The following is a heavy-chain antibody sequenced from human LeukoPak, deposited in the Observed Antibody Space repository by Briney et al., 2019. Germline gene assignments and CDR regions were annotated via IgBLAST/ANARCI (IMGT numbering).Heavy chain of an antibody. V-gene: IGHV3-53*01. D-gene: IGHD1-14*01. CDR2: IYSGGST. CDR3: ARVLHEITEDYYYYMDV. J-gene: IGHJ6*03. Sequence: PGGSLRLSCAASGFTVSSNYMSWVRQAPGKGLEWVSVIYSGGSTYYADSVKGRFTISRDNSKNTLYLQMNSLRAEDTAVYYCARVLHEITEDYYYYMDVWGKGTTVTVSS. CDR1: GFTVSSNY.